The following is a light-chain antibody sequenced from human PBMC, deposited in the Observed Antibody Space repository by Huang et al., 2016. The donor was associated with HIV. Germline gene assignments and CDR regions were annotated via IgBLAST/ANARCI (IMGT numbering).Light chain of an antibody. CDR3: QQGYSTPT. CDR1: QSISRY. V-gene: IGKV1-39*01. Sequence: DIQMTQSPSSLSASVGDRVTITCRASQSISRYLNWYQHKPGKAPELLIYASSSLQGGVPSRCSGSGSGTDFSLTISGLQPEDYATYYCQQGYSTPTFGQGTKVEMK. J-gene: IGKJ1*01. CDR2: ASS.